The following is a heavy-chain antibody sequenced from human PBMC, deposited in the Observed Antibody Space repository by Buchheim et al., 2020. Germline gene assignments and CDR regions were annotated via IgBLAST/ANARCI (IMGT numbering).Heavy chain of an antibody. CDR1: GLTFSSYA. Sequence: EVQLLESGGGLVQPGGSLRLSCAASGLTFSSYAMNWVRQAPGKGLEWVSTISGSGGSTYSADSIKGRFSISRDNSNNTLYLQMNSLRAEDTAVYYCARDSSGWHDWGQGTL. V-gene: IGHV3-23*01. CDR3: ARDSSGWHD. CDR2: ISGSGGST. D-gene: IGHD6-19*01. J-gene: IGHJ4*02.